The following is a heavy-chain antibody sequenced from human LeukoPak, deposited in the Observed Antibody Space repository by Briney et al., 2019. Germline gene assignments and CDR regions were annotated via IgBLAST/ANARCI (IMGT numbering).Heavy chain of an antibody. D-gene: IGHD2-2*01. CDR3: ARHLIGSTRGFDT. CDR2: IYYSGST. CDR1: GGSISSYY. Sequence: SETLSLTCTVSGGSISSYYWSWIRQPPGKGLEWIGYIYYSGSTNYNPSLKSRVTISVDTSKNQFSLKLSSVTAADTAVYYCARHLIGSTRGFDTWGQGTMVTVSS. J-gene: IGHJ3*02. V-gene: IGHV4-59*08.